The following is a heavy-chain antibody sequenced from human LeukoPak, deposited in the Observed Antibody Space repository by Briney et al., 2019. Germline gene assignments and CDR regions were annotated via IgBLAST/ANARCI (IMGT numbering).Heavy chain of an antibody. J-gene: IGHJ4*02. CDR1: GYTFTGYY. CDR3: ARGLHGYNSGEGY. CDR2: INPNSGGT. V-gene: IGHV1-2*02. Sequence: ASVKVSCKASGYTFTGYYMHWVRQAPGQGLEWMGWINPNSGGTNYAQKFQGRVTMTRDTSISTAYMELSRLRSDDTAVYYCARGLHGYNSGEGYWGQGTLVTVSS. D-gene: IGHD5-24*01.